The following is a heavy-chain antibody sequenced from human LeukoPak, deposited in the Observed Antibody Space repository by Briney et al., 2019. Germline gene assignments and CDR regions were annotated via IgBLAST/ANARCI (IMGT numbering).Heavy chain of an antibody. D-gene: IGHD3-9*01. J-gene: IGHJ4*02. Sequence: GGSLRLSCAASGFTFSSYSINWVRQAPGKGLEWVSSISSSSSYIYYADSVKGRFTISRDSAKNSLYLQMNSLRAEDTAVYYCARDSYYDILTGYLRYFYYWGQGTLVTVSS. CDR3: ARDSYYDILTGYLRYFYY. CDR1: GFTFSSYS. CDR2: ISSSSSYI. V-gene: IGHV3-21*01.